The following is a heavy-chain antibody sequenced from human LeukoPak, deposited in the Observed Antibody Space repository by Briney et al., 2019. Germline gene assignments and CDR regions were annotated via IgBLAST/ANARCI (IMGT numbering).Heavy chain of an antibody. CDR3: ARHGLQYSSSHFDY. D-gene: IGHD6-6*01. CDR2: INHSGST. J-gene: IGHJ4*02. CDR1: GGSISSGSYY. V-gene: IGHV4-39*01. Sequence: PSQTLSLTCTVSGGSISSGSYYWSWIRQPPGKGLEWIGEINHSGSTNYNPSLKSRVTISVDTSKNQFSLKLSSVTAADTAVYYCARHGLQYSSSHFDYWGQGTLVTVSS.